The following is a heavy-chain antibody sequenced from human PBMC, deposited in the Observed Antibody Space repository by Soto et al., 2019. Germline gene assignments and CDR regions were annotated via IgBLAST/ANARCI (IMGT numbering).Heavy chain of an antibody. CDR1: GFTFSSYA. V-gene: IGHV3-23*01. Sequence: EVQLLESGGGLVQPGGSLRLSCAASGFTFSSYAMRWVRQAPVKGLEWVSAISGSGGSTYYADSVKDRFTISRDNSKNTLYLQMNSLRAEDTAVYYCARRGSGSYYDYWGQGTLVTVSS. J-gene: IGHJ4*02. CDR2: ISGSGGST. CDR3: ARRGSGSYYDY. D-gene: IGHD1-26*01.